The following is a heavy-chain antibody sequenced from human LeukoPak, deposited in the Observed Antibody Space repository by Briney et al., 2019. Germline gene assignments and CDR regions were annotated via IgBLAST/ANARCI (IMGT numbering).Heavy chain of an antibody. V-gene: IGHV4-59*08. J-gene: IGHJ4*02. CDR3: ARHRHSHSGWYWEPFDY. CDR2: IYYSGST. Sequence: PSETLSLTCTVSGGSISSYYWSWIRQPPGKGLEWIGYIYYSGSTNYNPSLKSRVTISVDTSKNQFSLKLSSVTAADTAVYYCARHRHSHSGWYWEPFDYWGQGTLVTVSS. CDR1: GGSISSYY. D-gene: IGHD6-19*01.